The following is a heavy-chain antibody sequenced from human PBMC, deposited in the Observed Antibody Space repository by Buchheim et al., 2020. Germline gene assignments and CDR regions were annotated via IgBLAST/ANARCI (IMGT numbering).Heavy chain of an antibody. Sequence: QVQLQESGPGLVKPSETLSLTCTVSGGSISGYNWNWIRQPPGKGLEWIGFINYSGRTNSNPSLRSRVSISVDTSKNQFSLKLTSVTAADTAVYYCARTGGDHQGGDYWGQGTL. D-gene: IGHD4-17*01. CDR1: GGSISGYN. V-gene: IGHV4-59*01. J-gene: IGHJ4*02. CDR3: ARTGGDHQGGDY. CDR2: INYSGRT.